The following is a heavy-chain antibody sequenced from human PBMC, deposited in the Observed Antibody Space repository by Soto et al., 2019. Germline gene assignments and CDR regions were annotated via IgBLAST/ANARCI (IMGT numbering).Heavy chain of an antibody. D-gene: IGHD3-10*01. J-gene: IGHJ6*03. V-gene: IGHV5-51*01. CDR1: GYSFTSYW. CDR2: IYPGDSDT. Sequence: GESLKISCKGSGYSFTSYWIGWVRQMPGKGLEWMGIIYPGDSDTRYSPSFQGQVTISADKSISTAYLQWSSLKASDTAMYYCARLGDSHYGSGSLTPYYYYYMDVWGKGTTVTVSS. CDR3: ARLGDSHYGSGSLTPYYYYYMDV.